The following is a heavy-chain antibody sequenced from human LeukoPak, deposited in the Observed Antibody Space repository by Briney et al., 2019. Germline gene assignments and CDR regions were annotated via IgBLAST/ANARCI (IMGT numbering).Heavy chain of an antibody. J-gene: IGHJ4*02. CDR3: ARGMDTFYFDY. CDR1: GGSISNF. Sequence: SETLSLTCTVSGGSISNFWGWIRQPPGKGLEWIGYVYYSGITTYNPSLKSRVTISVDTSKNQFSLKLSSVTAADTAVYYCARGMDTFYFDYWGQGTLVTVSS. D-gene: IGHD5-18*01. V-gene: IGHV4-59*01. CDR2: VYYSGIT.